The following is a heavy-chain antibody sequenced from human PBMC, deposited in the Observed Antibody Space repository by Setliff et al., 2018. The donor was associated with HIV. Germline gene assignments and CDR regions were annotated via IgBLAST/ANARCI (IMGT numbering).Heavy chain of an antibody. D-gene: IGHD7-27*01. V-gene: IGHV4-59*11. Sequence: KPSETLSLTCTVSGGSIENLYWTWIRQPSGRGLEWIGYVYSTGSTKYNPSLKSRATMSDDTSKNQISLTLTSVSAADTAVYYCASTSMGMTRKPIWYYHMDVWGHGITVTVSS. CDR3: ASTSMGMTRKPIWYYHMDV. J-gene: IGHJ6*03. CDR1: GGSIENLY. CDR2: VYSTGST.